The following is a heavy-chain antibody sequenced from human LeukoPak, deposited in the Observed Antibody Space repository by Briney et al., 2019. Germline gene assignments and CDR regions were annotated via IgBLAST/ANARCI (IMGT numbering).Heavy chain of an antibody. CDR3: ARAIAVAGPYYFDY. CDR1: GLTFSDYS. D-gene: IGHD6-19*01. J-gene: IGHJ4*02. Sequence: GGSLRLSCAASGLTFSDYSMNWVRKAPGKGLEWVSSISTDSTYIYYADSVRGRFTISRDNAKNSLYLQMNSLRAEDTAVYYCARAIAVAGPYYFDYWGQGTLVTVSS. CDR2: ISTDSTYI. V-gene: IGHV3-21*01.